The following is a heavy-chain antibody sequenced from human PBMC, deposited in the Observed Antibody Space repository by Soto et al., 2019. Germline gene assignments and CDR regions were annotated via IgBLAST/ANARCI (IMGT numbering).Heavy chain of an antibody. CDR2: IIPILGRT. J-gene: IGHJ6*02. V-gene: IGHV1-69*01. CDR1: GGTFNNYA. Sequence: QVQLVQSGAEVKKPGSSVKVSCKASGGTFNNYAFSWVRQAPGQGLEWMGGIIPILGRTNYAQKFQGRVTITADESTSTAYMELRSLTDEAAPVYCSACGSPYGSGSYEFLPHYYYYYCLYVWGQGTTVTVSS. CDR3: ACGSPYGSGSYEFLPHYYYYYCLYV. D-gene: IGHD3-10*01.